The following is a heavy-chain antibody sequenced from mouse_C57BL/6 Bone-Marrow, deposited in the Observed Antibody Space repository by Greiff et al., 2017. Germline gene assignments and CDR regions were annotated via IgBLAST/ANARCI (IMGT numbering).Heavy chain of an antibody. D-gene: IGHD1-2*01. CDR3: AREGTTALYFDY. Sequence: EVQLVESGGGLVKPGVSLKLSCAASGFTFSSYAMSWVRQTPEKRLEWVATISDGGSYTYYPDNVKGRFTISRDNAKNNLYLQMSHLKSEDTAMYYCAREGTTALYFDYWGQGTTLTVSS. V-gene: IGHV5-4*01. CDR2: ISDGGSYT. J-gene: IGHJ2*01. CDR1: GFTFSSYA.